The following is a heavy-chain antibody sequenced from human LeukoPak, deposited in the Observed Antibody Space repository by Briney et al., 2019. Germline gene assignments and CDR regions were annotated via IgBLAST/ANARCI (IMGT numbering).Heavy chain of an antibody. D-gene: IGHD3-3*01. CDR3: AKKSLWSGPFDY. J-gene: IGHJ4*02. CDR2: ITGSGGGS. V-gene: IGHV3-23*01. CDR1: GFIFSNYA. Sequence: GGSLRLSCKASGFIFSNYAMSWVRQAPGKGLEWVSIITGSGGGSYYADSVKGRFTLSRDNSKNTLFLQMNSLRAEDTAVYFCAKKSLWSGPFDYWGQGTLVTVFS.